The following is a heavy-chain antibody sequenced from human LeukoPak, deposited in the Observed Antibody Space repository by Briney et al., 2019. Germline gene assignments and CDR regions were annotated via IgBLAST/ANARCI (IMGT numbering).Heavy chain of an antibody. CDR3: ARLPTVSHYYGSGSYYKGDWFDP. CDR1: GYTFTSYG. Sequence: GASVKVSCKASGYTFTSYGISWVRQAPGQGLEWMGWISAYNGNTNYAQKLQGRVTMTTDTSTSTAYMELRSLRSDDTAVYYCARLPTVSHYYGSGSYYKGDWFDPWGQGTLDTVSS. D-gene: IGHD3-10*01. V-gene: IGHV1-18*01. J-gene: IGHJ5*02. CDR2: ISAYNGNT.